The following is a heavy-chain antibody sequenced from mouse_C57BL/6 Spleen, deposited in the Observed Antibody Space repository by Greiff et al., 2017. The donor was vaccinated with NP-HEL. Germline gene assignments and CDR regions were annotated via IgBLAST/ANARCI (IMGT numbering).Heavy chain of an antibody. CDR2: IHPNSGST. Sequence: QVQLQQPGAELVKPGASVKLSCKASGYTFTSYWMHWVKQRPGQGLEWIGMIHPNSGSTNYNEKFKSKATLTVDKSSSTAYMQLSSLTSEDAAVYYGAREGRITTVVAPRYFDVWGTGTTVTVSS. J-gene: IGHJ1*03. CDR3: AREGRITTVVAPRYFDV. V-gene: IGHV1-64*01. CDR1: GYTFTSYW. D-gene: IGHD1-1*01.